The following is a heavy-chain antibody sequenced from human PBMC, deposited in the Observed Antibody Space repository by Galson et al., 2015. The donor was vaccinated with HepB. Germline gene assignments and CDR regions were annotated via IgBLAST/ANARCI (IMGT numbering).Heavy chain of an antibody. CDR3: ARQSAAGTLAFDI. J-gene: IGHJ3*02. CDR1: GYSFSNYW. Sequence: QSGAEVKKPGESLKISCKGSGYSFSNYWIGWVRQVPGKGLEWMGIVFTGDSNTRYSPSFQGQVTISADKSISTAYLQWSSLKASDTAMYYCARQSAAGTLAFDIWGQGTMVTVSS. CDR2: VFTGDSNT. D-gene: IGHD6-13*01. V-gene: IGHV5-51*01.